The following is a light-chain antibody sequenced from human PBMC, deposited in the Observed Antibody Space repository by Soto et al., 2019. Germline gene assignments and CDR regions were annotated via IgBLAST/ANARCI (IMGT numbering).Light chain of an antibody. CDR3: CSYAGSYTWV. Sequence: QSVLTQPPSVSGAPGQRVTISCTGSSSNTGAGYDVHWYQQLPGTAPKLLIYGNGNRPSGVPDRFSGSKSGTSASLAITGLQAEDEADYYCCSYAGSYTWVFGGGTKLTVL. CDR1: SSNTGAGYD. CDR2: GNG. V-gene: IGLV1-40*01. J-gene: IGLJ3*02.